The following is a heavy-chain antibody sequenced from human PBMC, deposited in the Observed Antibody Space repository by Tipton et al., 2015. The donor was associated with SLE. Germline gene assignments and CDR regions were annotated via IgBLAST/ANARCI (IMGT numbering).Heavy chain of an antibody. CDR3: ARAPGGYFDWVLYFDL. CDR2: IYHSGST. Sequence: GLVKPSETLSLTCAVSGYSISSGYYWGWIRQPPGKGLEWIGSIYHSGSTYYNPSLKSRVTISVDTSKNQFSLKLSSVTAADTAVYYCARAPGGYFDWVLYFDLWGRGTLVTVSS. D-gene: IGHD3-9*01. CDR1: GYSISSGYY. V-gene: IGHV4-38-2*01. J-gene: IGHJ2*01.